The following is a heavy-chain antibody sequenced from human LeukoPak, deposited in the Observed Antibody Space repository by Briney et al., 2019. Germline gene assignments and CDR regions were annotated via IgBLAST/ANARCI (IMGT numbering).Heavy chain of an antibody. CDR3: ARDPPDYYDSSGQDAFDI. Sequence: ASVKVSCKASGYTFTSYYMHWVRQAPGQGLEWMGIINPSGGSTSYAQKFQGRVTMTRDMSTSTVYMELSSLRSEDTAVYYCARDPPDYYDSSGQDAFDIWGQGTMVTVSS. V-gene: IGHV1-46*01. J-gene: IGHJ3*02. CDR2: INPSGGST. D-gene: IGHD3-22*01. CDR1: GYTFTSYY.